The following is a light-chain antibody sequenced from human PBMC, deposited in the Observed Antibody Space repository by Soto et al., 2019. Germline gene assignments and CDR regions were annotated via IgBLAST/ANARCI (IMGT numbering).Light chain of an antibody. CDR3: QKYNGAPLT. CDR1: QGIRNY. J-gene: IGKJ5*01. CDR2: AAS. V-gene: IGKV1-27*01. Sequence: DIQMTQSPSSLSASVGDRVTITCRASQGIRNYLAWYQQRPGKVPTLLIYAASTLQSGVPSRFSGSGSGTHFTLTISSLQPEDVATYYCQKYNGAPLTFGQGTRLEIK.